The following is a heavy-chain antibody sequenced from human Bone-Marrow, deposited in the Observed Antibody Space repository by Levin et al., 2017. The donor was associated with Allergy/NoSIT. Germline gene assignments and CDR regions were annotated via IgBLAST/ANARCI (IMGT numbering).Heavy chain of an antibody. CDR3: ARAPAESLDWPWAFYYMDV. D-gene: IGHD1-1*01. CDR1: GFSFDSYT. CDR2: ISRGSDYI. V-gene: IGHV3-21*01. Sequence: KLGESLKISCEASGFSFDSYTFNWVRQTPGKGLEWVSSISRGSDYIYYADSLRGRFTISRDNAKNSLYLQMDSLRIEDTAIYYCARAPAESLDWPWAFYYMDVWGLGTPVTVS. J-gene: IGHJ6*03.